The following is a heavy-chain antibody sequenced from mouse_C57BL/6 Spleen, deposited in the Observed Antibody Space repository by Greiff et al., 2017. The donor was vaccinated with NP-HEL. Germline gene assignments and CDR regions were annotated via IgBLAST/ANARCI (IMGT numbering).Heavy chain of an antibody. J-gene: IGHJ2*01. CDR1: GYTFTDYE. CDR2: IDPETGGT. V-gene: IGHV1-15*01. CDR3: TRKGPYGNYGGFDY. Sequence: QVQLKESGAELVRPGASVTLSCKASGYTFTDYEMHWVKQTPVHGLEWIGAIDPETGGTAYNQKFKGKAILTADKSSSTAYMELRSLTSEDSAVYYCTRKGPYGNYGGFDYWGQGTTLTVSS. D-gene: IGHD2-10*02.